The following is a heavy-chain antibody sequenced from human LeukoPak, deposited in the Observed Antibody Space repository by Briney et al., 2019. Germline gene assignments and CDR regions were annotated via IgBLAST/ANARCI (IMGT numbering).Heavy chain of an antibody. CDR2: ISGSGDNT. J-gene: IGHJ4*02. V-gene: IGHV3-23*01. Sequence: TGGSLRLSCAASGFTFSSYAMEWVRQAPGKWLEWVSYISGSGDNTYYADSVKGRFTISRDNSKNTLSLQMNSLRAEDTAVYYCAKRVTGTTRYFDSWSQGTLVTVSS. CDR1: GFTFSSYA. CDR3: AKRVTGTTRYFDS. D-gene: IGHD1-20*01.